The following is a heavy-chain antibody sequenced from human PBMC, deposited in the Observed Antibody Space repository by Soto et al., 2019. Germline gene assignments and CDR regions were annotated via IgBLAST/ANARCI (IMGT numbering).Heavy chain of an antibody. CDR2: MNANSGDT. Sequence: QVQLVQSGAEVKKPGASVKVSCKASGNTFTNYDINWVRQATGQGLEYLGWMNANSGDTAYVQKFQGRVTMTWDTSITTSYMELRSLRSEDTAVYFCARGVKYGAYSRWFAPWGQGTLVTVSS. V-gene: IGHV1-8*01. J-gene: IGHJ5*02. CDR3: ARGVKYGAYSRWFAP. D-gene: IGHD4-17*01. CDR1: GNTFTNYD.